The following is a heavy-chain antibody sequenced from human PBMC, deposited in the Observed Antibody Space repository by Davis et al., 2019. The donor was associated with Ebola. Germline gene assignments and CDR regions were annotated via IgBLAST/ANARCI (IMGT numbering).Heavy chain of an antibody. CDR1: GFTFSSYW. J-gene: IGHJ6*02. Sequence: GGSLRLSCAASGFTFSSYWMSWVRQAPGKGLEWVAVISYDGSNKYYADSVKGRFTISRDNSKNTLYLQMNSLRAEDTAVYYGAKDDDEDGYKLYYYYYGMDVWGQGTTVTVSS. V-gene: IGHV3-30*18. CDR2: ISYDGSNK. CDR3: AKDDDEDGYKLYYYYYGMDV. D-gene: IGHD5-24*01.